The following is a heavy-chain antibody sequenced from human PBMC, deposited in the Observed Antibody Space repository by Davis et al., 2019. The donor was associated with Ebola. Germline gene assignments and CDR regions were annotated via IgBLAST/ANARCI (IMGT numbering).Heavy chain of an antibody. J-gene: IGHJ4*02. V-gene: IGHV1-8*01. CDR2: MNPNSGNT. Sequence: ALVKVSCKASGYTFTSYDINWVRQATGQGLEWMGWMNPNSGNTGYAQKFQGRVTMTRNTSISTAYMELSSLRSEDTAVYYCARDQDYSNPFDYWGQGTLVTVSS. CDR3: ARDQDYSNPFDY. CDR1: GYTFTSYD. D-gene: IGHD4-11*01.